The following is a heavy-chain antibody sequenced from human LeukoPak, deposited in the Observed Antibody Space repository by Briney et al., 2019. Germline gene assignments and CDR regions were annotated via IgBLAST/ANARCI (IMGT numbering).Heavy chain of an antibody. V-gene: IGHV3-23*01. Sequence: ETLSLTCTVSGGSVSSSSYYWGWIRQPPGKGLEWVSAISGSGGDTYYADSVKGRFTISRDNSKSTLYLQMNSLRAEDTAVYYCAKGVAWSSSYFDYWGQGTLVTVSS. J-gene: IGHJ4*02. CDR1: GGSVSSSSYY. D-gene: IGHD2-8*02. CDR3: AKGVAWSSSYFDY. CDR2: ISGSGGDT.